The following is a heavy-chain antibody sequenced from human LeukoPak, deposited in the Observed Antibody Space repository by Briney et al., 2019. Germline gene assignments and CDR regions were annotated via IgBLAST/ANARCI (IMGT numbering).Heavy chain of an antibody. Sequence: ATVKVPCKASGYTFPDYYIHWVRQAPGQGLEWMGWINPKSGGTKYAQKFQDRVTMTRDTSISTAYMELSRLRSDDTAVYYCARVDYDDYLGNFDYWGQGTLVTVSS. CDR1: GYTFPDYY. CDR2: INPKSGGT. CDR3: ARVDYDDYLGNFDY. D-gene: IGHD4-17*01. V-gene: IGHV1-2*02. J-gene: IGHJ4*02.